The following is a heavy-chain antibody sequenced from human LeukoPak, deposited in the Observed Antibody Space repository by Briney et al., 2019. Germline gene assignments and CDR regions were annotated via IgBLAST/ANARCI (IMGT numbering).Heavy chain of an antibody. Sequence: GGSLRLSCATSGFTFSDYWMAGVRQAPGKGLEWVGNIKQEGSETFYVDSVEGRFTFSRDNAKKSLYLQMNSLRAEDTAVYYCARDNGNKYYFDYWGQGTLVTVSS. J-gene: IGHJ4*02. CDR3: ARDNGNKYYFDY. CDR2: IKQEGSET. V-gene: IGHV3-7*05. D-gene: IGHD2-8*01. CDR1: GFTFSDYW.